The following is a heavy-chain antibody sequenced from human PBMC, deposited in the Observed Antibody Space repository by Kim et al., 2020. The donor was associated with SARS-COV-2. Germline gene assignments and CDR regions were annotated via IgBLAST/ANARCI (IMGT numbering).Heavy chain of an antibody. J-gene: IGHJ3*02. CDR1: GFTFSNYI. CDR3: AREFYHYVLTGYYLDFDI. V-gene: IGHV3-30*04. D-gene: IGHD3-9*01. CDR2: ISYDETHK. Sequence: GGSLRLSCAASGFTFSNYIMHWVRQAPGKGLEWVAFISYDETHKYYADSVQGRFTISRDNSKNTLYLQMNRLRAEDTAVYYCAREFYHYVLTGYYLDFDIWGQGTMVTVSS.